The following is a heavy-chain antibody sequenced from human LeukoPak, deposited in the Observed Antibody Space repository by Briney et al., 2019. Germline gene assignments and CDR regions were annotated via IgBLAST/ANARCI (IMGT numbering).Heavy chain of an antibody. CDR1: GYSFTNFW. Sequence: GESLKISRKSSGYSFTNFWIGWVRQMPGKGLEWMGIIYPGDSDTRYSPSVQGQVTISADKSINTAYLQWSSLKASDTAMYFCARRIAAAETFDYWGQGSLVTVSS. D-gene: IGHD6-13*01. V-gene: IGHV5-51*01. CDR3: ARRIAAAETFDY. CDR2: IYPGDSDT. J-gene: IGHJ4*02.